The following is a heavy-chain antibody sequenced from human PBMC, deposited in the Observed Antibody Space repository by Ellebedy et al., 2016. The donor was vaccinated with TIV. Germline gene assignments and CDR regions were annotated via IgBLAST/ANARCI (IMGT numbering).Heavy chain of an antibody. CDR2: IYYSGSS. CDR1: GGSINSSNSY. D-gene: IGHD1-7*01. V-gene: IGHV4-39*01. CDR3: ARPKRELARDYYYYYYIDV. Sequence: SETLSLXXSASGGSINSSNSYWAWIRQTPGKGLEWIGSIYYSGSSHYNPSLKSRVTISIDTAKNQFSLKLSSVTVADTAVYYCARPKRELARDYYYYYYIDVWGRGTTVTVSS. J-gene: IGHJ6*03.